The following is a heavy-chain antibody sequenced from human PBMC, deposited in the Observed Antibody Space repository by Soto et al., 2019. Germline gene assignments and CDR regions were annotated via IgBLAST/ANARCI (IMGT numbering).Heavy chain of an antibody. Sequence: QVQLVESGGNVVQPGRSLRLSCAASGFHFSSHGMHWVRQAPGKGLEWVAHLWAGGYYAYYAYSVKGRFTISSDQSKNTLYLQMNSLEVEDTAVYYCARDAQQLANYGMDVWGQGTTVTVSS. V-gene: IGHV3-33*01. CDR3: ARDAQQLANYGMDV. CDR2: LWAGGYYA. D-gene: IGHD6-13*01. CDR1: GFHFSSHG. J-gene: IGHJ6*02.